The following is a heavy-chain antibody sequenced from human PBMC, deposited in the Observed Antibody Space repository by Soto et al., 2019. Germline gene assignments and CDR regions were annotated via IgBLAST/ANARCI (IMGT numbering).Heavy chain of an antibody. D-gene: IGHD1-7*01. J-gene: IGHJ6*02. Sequence: GASVKVSCKASGGTFSSYAISWVRQAPGQGLEWMGGIIPIFGTANYAQKFQGRVTITADESTSTAYMELSSLRSEDTAVYYCARSPASRYNWNFGYYYGMDVWGQGTTVTVSS. V-gene: IGHV1-69*13. CDR2: IIPIFGTA. CDR3: ARSPASRYNWNFGYYYGMDV. CDR1: GGTFSSYA.